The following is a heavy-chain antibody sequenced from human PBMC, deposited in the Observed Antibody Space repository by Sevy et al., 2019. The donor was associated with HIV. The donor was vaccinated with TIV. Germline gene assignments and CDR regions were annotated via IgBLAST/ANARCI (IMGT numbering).Heavy chain of an antibody. V-gene: IGHV4-34*01. J-gene: IGHJ5*02. CDR1: GGSFSGYY. CDR3: ARGTYYYGSGIIWWFDP. CDR2: INHSGST. Sequence: SETLSLTCAVYGGSFSGYYWSWIRQPPGKGLEWIGEINHSGSTNYNPSLKSRVTISVDTSKNQFSLKLSSVTAADTVVYYCARGTYYYGSGIIWWFDPWGQGTLVTVSS. D-gene: IGHD3-10*01.